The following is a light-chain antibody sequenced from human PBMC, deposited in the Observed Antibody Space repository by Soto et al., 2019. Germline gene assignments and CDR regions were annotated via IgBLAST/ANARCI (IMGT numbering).Light chain of an antibody. CDR1: QDISNY. Sequence: DIQMTQSPSSLSASVGDRVTITCRASQDISNYLAWYQQKPGQVPKLLIYAASTLQSGVPSRFSGSGSGTDFTLTISSLQPEDVATYCCQKYNSAPRTFGQGTKVEIK. CDR2: AAS. V-gene: IGKV1-27*01. J-gene: IGKJ1*01. CDR3: QKYNSAPRT.